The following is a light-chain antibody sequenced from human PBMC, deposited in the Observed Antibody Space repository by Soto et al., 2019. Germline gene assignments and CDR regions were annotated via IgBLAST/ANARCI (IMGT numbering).Light chain of an antibody. CDR2: GAS. CDR1: QSVSSN. V-gene: IGKV3-15*01. J-gene: IGKJ2*01. CDR3: QQYNNWPYT. Sequence: EIVMTQSPATLSVSPGERATLSCRASQSVSSNLAWYQQKPGQAPRLLIYGASTRATGIPARFSGSGSATEFPLTISSLQSEDFAVYYCQQYNNWPYTFGQGTKLEIK.